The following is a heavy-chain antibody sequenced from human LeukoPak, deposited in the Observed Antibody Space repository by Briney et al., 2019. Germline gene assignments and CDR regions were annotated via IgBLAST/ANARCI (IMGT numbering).Heavy chain of an antibody. Sequence: HSGGSLRLSCAASGFTFSSYVMSWVRQAPGKGLEWVSAISGSGGSTYYADSVKGRFTISRDNSKNTLYLQMNSLRAEDTAVYYCAKDLGYGYYFDYWGQGTLVTVSS. CDR2: ISGSGGST. V-gene: IGHV3-23*01. CDR1: GFTFSSYV. CDR3: AKDLGYGYYFDY. D-gene: IGHD5-18*01. J-gene: IGHJ4*02.